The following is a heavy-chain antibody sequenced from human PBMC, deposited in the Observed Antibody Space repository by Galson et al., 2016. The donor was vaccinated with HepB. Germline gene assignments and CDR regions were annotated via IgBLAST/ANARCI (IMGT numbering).Heavy chain of an antibody. V-gene: IGHV4-4*02. Sequence: SETLSLTCAVSGGSISSNYWWHWVRQPPGKDLEWIGEIYYSGLTNYKSSLKSRVTISVDKSKNQFSLKLTSVTAADTAVYYCAHYSGGYYGSDAFDIWGQGTMVTVSS. CDR3: AHYSGGYYGSDAFDI. CDR2: IYYSGLT. J-gene: IGHJ3*02. CDR1: GGSISSNYW. D-gene: IGHD1-26*01.